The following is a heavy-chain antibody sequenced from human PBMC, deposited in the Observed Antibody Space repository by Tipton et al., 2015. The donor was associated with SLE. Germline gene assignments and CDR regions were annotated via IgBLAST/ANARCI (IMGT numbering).Heavy chain of an antibody. Sequence: GLVKPSETLSLTCAVSGYSISSAYYWGWIRQPPGKGLEWIGSIYHTGSTYYNPSLKSRATISVDRPKNQFSLKLTSVTAADTAVYYCARIVTTLSSPGYYYYMDVWGKGTTVTVSS. CDR2: IYHTGST. J-gene: IGHJ6*03. D-gene: IGHD4-11*01. CDR1: GYSISSAYY. V-gene: IGHV4-38-2*01. CDR3: ARIVTTLSSPGYYYYMDV.